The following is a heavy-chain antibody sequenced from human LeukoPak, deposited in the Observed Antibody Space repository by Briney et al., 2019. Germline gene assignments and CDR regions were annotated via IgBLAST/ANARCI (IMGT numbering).Heavy chain of an antibody. Sequence: GGSLRLSCAASGFTVSSNYMGWVRQAPGEGLEWVSTIYSGGSTYYADSVKGRFTISRDNSKNTLYLQMNSLRGDDTAVYYCARPSNYYDSSNFDNWGQGTLVTVPS. D-gene: IGHD3-22*01. CDR3: ARPSNYYDSSNFDN. CDR2: IYSGGST. V-gene: IGHV3-66*04. CDR1: GFTVSSNY. J-gene: IGHJ4*02.